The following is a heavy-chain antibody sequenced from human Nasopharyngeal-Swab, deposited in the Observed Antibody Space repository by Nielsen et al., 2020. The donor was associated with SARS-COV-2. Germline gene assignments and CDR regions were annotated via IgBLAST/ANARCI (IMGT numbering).Heavy chain of an antibody. D-gene: IGHD3-9*01. CDR3: ARDGDILTGLSLDY. CDR2: IWYDVSNK. Sequence: VRQAPGKGLEWVAIIWYDVSNKYYADSVKGRFTISRDNSKNTLYLQMNSLRAEDTAVYYCARDGDILTGLSLDYWGQGTLVTVSS. J-gene: IGHJ4*02. V-gene: IGHV3-33*01.